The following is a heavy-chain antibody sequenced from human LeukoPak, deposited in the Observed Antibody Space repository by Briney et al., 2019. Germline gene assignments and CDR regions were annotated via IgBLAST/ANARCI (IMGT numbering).Heavy chain of an antibody. V-gene: IGHV1-69*13. J-gene: IGHJ4*02. CDR2: IIPIFGTA. Sequence: SVTVSCKASGGTFSSYAISWVRQAPGQGLEWMGGIIPIFGTANYAQKFQGRVTITADESTSTAYMELSSLRSEDTAVYYCARSLMMTTVVTPFSYFDYWGQGTLVTVSS. CDR3: ARSLMMTTVVTPFSYFDY. D-gene: IGHD4-23*01. CDR1: GGTFSSYA.